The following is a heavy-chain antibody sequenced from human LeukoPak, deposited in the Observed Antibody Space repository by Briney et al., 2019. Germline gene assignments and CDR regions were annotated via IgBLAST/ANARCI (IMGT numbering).Heavy chain of an antibody. V-gene: IGHV3-30-3*01. J-gene: IGHJ4*02. CDR2: ISYDGSNK. CDR3: AREGANTIFGVARGEYNFDY. Sequence: PGRSLRLSCAASGFTFSSYAMHWVRQAPGKGLEWVAVISYDGSNKYYADSVKGRFTISRDNSKNTLYLQMNSLRAEDTAVYYCAREGANTIFGVARGEYNFDYWGQGTLVTVSS. D-gene: IGHD3-3*01. CDR1: GFTFSSYA.